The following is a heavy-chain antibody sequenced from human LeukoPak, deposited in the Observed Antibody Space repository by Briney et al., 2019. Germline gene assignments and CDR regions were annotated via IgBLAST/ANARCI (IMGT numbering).Heavy chain of an antibody. D-gene: IGHD3-22*01. CDR2: ISWNSGSI. J-gene: IGHJ4*02. CDR1: GFTFDDYA. Sequence: PGGSLRLSCAASGFTFDDYAMHWVRQAPGKGLEWVSGISWNSGSIGYTDSVKGRFTISRDNAKNSLYLQMNSLRAEDTAVYYCARDRISYYYDSSGYHYWDQGTLVTVSS. CDR3: ARDRISYYYDSSGYHY. V-gene: IGHV3-9*01.